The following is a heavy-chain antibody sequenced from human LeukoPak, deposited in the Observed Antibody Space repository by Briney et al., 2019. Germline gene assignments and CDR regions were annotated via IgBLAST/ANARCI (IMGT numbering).Heavy chain of an antibody. J-gene: IGHJ4*02. CDR1: GFTFDDYA. CDR3: VRDGHYSSSLDFDS. V-gene: IGHV3-74*01. CDR2: INNDGSDT. D-gene: IGHD6-13*01. Sequence: PGRSLRLSCAASGFTFDDYAMHWVRHAPGKGLVCVSRINNDGSDTSYADSVKGRFTISRDNAKNTLYLHMNSLSAEDTAVYYCVRDGHYSSSLDFDSWGQGTLVTVSS.